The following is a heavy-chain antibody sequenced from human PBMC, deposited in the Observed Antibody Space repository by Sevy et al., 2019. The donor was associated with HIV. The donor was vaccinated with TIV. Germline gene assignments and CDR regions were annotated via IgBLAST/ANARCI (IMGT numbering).Heavy chain of an antibody. CDR1: GFTFDDYA. J-gene: IGHJ6*02. CDR2: ISWNSGSI. CDR3: AKDTVRYCISTSCFFGMDV. D-gene: IGHD2-2*01. Sequence: GGSLRLSCVASGFTFDDYAMHWVRQAPGKGLEWVSGISWNSGSIGYADSVKGRFTISRDNAKNSLYLQMNRLRAEDTALYYCAKDTVRYCISTSCFFGMDVWGQGTTVTVSS. V-gene: IGHV3-9*01.